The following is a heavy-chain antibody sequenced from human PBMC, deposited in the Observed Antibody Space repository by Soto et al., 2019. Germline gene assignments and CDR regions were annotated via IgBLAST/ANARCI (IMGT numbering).Heavy chain of an antibody. CDR1: GFTFDDYA. CDR3: AKASARRLRPFDY. J-gene: IGHJ4*02. CDR2: ISWNSGSI. D-gene: IGHD5-12*01. V-gene: IGHV3-9*01. Sequence: GGSLRLSCAASGFTFDDYAMHWVRQAPGKGLEWVSGISWNSGSIGYADSVKGRFTISRDNAKNSLYLQMNSLRAEDTALYYCAKASARRLRPFDYWGQGTLVTVSS.